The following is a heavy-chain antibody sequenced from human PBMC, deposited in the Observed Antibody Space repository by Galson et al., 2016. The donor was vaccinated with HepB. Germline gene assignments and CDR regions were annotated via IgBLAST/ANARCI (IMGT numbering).Heavy chain of an antibody. Sequence: SLRLSCAASGFNFDNYAMGWVRQAPGKGLEWVSSISGSGESTFYTDSVRGRFTVSRDKSKNTLYLHMIGLRAEDTALYYCAKDRSVGVIPYFDSWGQGTLVSVSS. CDR3: AKDRSVGVIPYFDS. CDR1: GFNFDNYA. V-gene: IGHV3-23*01. J-gene: IGHJ4*02. D-gene: IGHD2-21*01. CDR2: ISGSGEST.